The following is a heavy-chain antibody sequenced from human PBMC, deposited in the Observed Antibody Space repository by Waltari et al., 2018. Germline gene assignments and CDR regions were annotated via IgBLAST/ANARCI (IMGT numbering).Heavy chain of an antibody. CDR2: ISEGANAM. Sequence: EVQLVESGGGLVQPGGSLRLSCVASGFTFSNYEMNWVRQAPGKGVEWVSYISEGANAMHYADSVKGRIIISRDNAKNALFLQMNSLRAEDTAVYYCARDCGVGSSCSHFDCWGQGTLVTVSS. J-gene: IGHJ4*02. D-gene: IGHD6-13*01. V-gene: IGHV3-48*03. CDR3: ARDCGVGSSCSHFDC. CDR1: GFTFSNYE.